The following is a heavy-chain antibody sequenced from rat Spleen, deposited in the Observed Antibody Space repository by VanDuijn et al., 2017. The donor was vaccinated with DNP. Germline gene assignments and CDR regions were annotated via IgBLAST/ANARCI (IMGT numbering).Heavy chain of an antibody. Sequence: EVQLVESGGGLVRPGDSLRLSCAASGFIFSDYAMAWVRQSPKMGLEWVATIIYDGTSAFYRDSVTGRFTISRDFAKSTLYLQMDSLRSEDSATYYCARQRWYYSGEGMDYWGQGVMVTVSS. CDR1: GFIFSDYA. CDR3: ARQRWYYSGEGMDY. V-gene: IGHV5-17*01. J-gene: IGHJ2*01. D-gene: IGHD1-1*01. CDR2: IIYDGTSA.